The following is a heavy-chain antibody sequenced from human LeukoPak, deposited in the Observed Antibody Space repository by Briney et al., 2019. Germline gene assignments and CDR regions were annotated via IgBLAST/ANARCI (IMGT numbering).Heavy chain of an antibody. CDR2: IYSGGST. J-gene: IGHJ3*02. Sequence: SGGSLRLSCVASGFTVSNTYINWVRQAPGKGLEWVSVIYSGGSTYYADSVKGRFTISRDNSKNSLYLQMNSLRAEDTAVYYCARELNLSGYYVLSSDAFDIWGQGTVVTVSS. CDR1: GFTVSNTY. CDR3: ARELNLSGYYVLSSDAFDI. V-gene: IGHV3-66*01. D-gene: IGHD3-22*01.